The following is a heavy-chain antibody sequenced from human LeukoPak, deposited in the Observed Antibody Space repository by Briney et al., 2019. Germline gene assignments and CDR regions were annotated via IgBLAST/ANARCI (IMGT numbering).Heavy chain of an antibody. CDR1: GFTFDDYA. J-gene: IGHJ4*02. D-gene: IGHD7-27*01. V-gene: IGHV3-9*03. CDR3: AKLGIPLTENAFFDY. CDR2: ISWNSGSI. Sequence: TGGSLRLSCAASGFTFDDYAMHWVRQAPGKGLEWVSGISWNSGSIGYADSAKGRFTISRDNAKNSLYLQMNSLRAEDMALYYCAKLGIPLTENAFFDYWGQGTLVTVSS.